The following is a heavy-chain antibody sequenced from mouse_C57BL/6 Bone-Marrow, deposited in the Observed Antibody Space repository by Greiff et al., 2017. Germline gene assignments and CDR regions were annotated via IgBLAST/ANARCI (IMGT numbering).Heavy chain of an antibody. D-gene: IGHD2-13*01. Sequence: QVQLKQPGAELVKPGASVKLSCKASGYTFTSSWMHWVKQRPGQGLEWIGMIHPNSGSTNYNEKFKSKATLTVDKSSSTAYMQLSSLTSENSAVYYCARAVYGEGYYYAMDYWGQGTSVTVSS. CDR2: IHPNSGST. J-gene: IGHJ4*01. V-gene: IGHV1-64*01. CDR3: ARAVYGEGYYYAMDY. CDR1: GYTFTSSW.